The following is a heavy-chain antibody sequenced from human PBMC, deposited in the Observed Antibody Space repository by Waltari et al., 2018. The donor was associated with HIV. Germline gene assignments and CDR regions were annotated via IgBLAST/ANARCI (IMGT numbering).Heavy chain of an antibody. CDR3: VRENDFGTIFFNYYYAMDV. J-gene: IGHJ6*02. D-gene: IGHD3-3*01. CDR2: IKDDGNEK. Sequence: MQLVESGGGLVQRGGSLGPLCPALGLPFSSTWMRRVRQAPGKALEWVANIKDDGNEKYYVNSVRGRFTISRDNANNSLYLDMNRLRDEDTAVYYCVRENDFGTIFFNYYYAMDVWGQGTSVTV. CDR1: GLPFSSTW. V-gene: IGHV3-7*01.